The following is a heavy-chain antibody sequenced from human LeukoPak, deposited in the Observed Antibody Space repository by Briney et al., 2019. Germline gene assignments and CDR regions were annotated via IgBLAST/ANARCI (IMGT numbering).Heavy chain of an antibody. V-gene: IGHV5-10-1*01. CDR2: IDPSDSYT. D-gene: IGHD3-10*01. J-gene: IGHJ3*02. CDR1: GYSFTAYW. CDR3: ARTYGSGIGNTLDI. Sequence: RESLKISCKGSGYSFTAYWISWVRQMPGKGLEWMGRIDPSDSYTNYSPSFQGHVTISADRSITAAYLQWSSLKASDTAMYYCARTYGSGIGNTLDIWGQGTMVTVSS.